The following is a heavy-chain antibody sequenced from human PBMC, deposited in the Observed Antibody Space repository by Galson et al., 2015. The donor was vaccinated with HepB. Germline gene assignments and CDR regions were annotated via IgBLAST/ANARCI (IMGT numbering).Heavy chain of an antibody. J-gene: IGHJ4*02. CDR2: IYPGDSDT. CDR3: ARQGGWDGGPLGH. CDR1: GYSFTSYW. Sequence: QSGAEVTKPGESLKISCKVSGYSFTSYWIGWVRQMPGKGLEWMGIIYPGDSDTRYSPSFQGQVIISVDRSISTAYLQWSSLKASDTAMYYCARQGGWDGGPLGHWGQGTLVTVSS. D-gene: IGHD1-26*01. V-gene: IGHV5-51*01.